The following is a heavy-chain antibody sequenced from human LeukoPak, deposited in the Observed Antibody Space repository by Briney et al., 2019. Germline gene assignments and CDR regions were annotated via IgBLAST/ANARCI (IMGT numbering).Heavy chain of an antibody. CDR1: GGSISSYY. V-gene: IGHV4-59*01. CDR3: ARGVAVAGTGDYYYYYYMDV. J-gene: IGHJ6*03. D-gene: IGHD6-19*01. Sequence: SETLSPTCTVSGGSISSYYWSWIRQPPGKGLEWIGYIYYSGSTNYNPSLKSRVTISVDTSKNQFSLKLSSVTAADTAVYYCARGVAVAGTGDYYYYYYMDVWGKGTTVTVSS. CDR2: IYYSGST.